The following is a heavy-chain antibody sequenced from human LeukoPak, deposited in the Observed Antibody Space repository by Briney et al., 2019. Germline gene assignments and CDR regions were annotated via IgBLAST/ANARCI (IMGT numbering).Heavy chain of an antibody. CDR3: ARHMGGMVRGVIDYYYGMDV. J-gene: IGHJ6*04. D-gene: IGHD3-10*01. CDR2: ISYDGSNK. CDR1: GFTFSSYG. Sequence: GGSLRLSCAASGFTFSSYGMHWVRQAPGKGLEWVAVISYDGSNKYYADSVKGRFTISRDNSKNTLYLQMNSLRAEDTAVYYCARHMGGMVRGVIDYYYGMDVWGKGTTVTVSS. V-gene: IGHV3-30*03.